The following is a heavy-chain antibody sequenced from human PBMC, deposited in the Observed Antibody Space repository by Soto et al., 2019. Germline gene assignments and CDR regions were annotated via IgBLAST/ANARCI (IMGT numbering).Heavy chain of an antibody. CDR2: IYYSGST. D-gene: IGHD3-3*01. CDR3: ARARKEGLLPGGDYFDY. V-gene: IGHV4-39*01. CDR1: GGSISSSSYY. J-gene: IGHJ4*02. Sequence: QLQLQESGPGLVKPSETLSLTCTVSGGSISSSSYYWGWIRQPPGKGLEWIGSIYYSGSTYYNPSLKSRATISVDPSKNQFPLKLSSVTAADTAVYYCARARKEGLLPGGDYFDYWGQGTLVTVSS.